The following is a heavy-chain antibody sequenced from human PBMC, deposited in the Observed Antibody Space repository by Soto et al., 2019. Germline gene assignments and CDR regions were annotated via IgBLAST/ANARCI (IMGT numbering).Heavy chain of an antibody. CDR1: GFTFSSYG. D-gene: IGHD2-15*01. CDR2: IWYDGSNK. J-gene: IGHJ4*02. V-gene: IGHV3-33*01. Sequence: QVQLVESGGGVVQPGRSLRLSCAASGFTFSSYGMHWVRQAPGKGLEWVAVIWYDGSNKYYADSVKGRFTISRDNSKNTLYLQWNSLRAVDTAVYYCARDKLLGSTVGYYFDYWGQGTLVTVSS. CDR3: ARDKLLGSTVGYYFDY.